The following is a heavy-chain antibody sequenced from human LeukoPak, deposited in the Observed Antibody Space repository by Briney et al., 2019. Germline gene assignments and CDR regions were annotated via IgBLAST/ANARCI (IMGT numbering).Heavy chain of an antibody. CDR1: GGSFSGYY. V-gene: IGHV4-34*01. CDR2: INHSGST. J-gene: IGHJ3*02. Sequence: PSETLSLTCAVYGGSFSGYYWSWIRQPPGKGLEWIGEINHSGSTNYNPSLKSRVTISVDTSKNQFSLKLSSVTAADTAVYYCARHEPYYVHAFDIWGQGTMVTVSS. CDR3: ARHEPYYVHAFDI. D-gene: IGHD3-10*02.